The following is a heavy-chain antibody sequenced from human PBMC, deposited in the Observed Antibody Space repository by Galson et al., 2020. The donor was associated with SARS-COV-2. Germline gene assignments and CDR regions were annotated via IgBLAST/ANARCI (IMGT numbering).Heavy chain of an antibody. CDR3: ARVRTGTTDYFDY. CDR2: IYHSGTT. Sequence: SETLSLTCTVSGYFIRSGYYWGWSRQPPGKGREWSGSIYHSGTTYDNPSLKSRVTLSVDTCKNQFSLKLSSVTAADTAVYYCARVRTGTTDYFDYWGQGTLVTVSS. J-gene: IGHJ4*02. V-gene: IGHV4-38-2*02. CDR1: GYFIRSGYY. D-gene: IGHD1-1*01.